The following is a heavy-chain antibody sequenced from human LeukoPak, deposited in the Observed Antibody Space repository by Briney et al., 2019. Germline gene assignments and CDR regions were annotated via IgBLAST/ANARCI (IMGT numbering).Heavy chain of an antibody. D-gene: IGHD2-2*01. Sequence: PSETLSLTCTVSGGSISGYYWSWIRQPPGKGLQFIGYIHYTGSTNYNPSLESRVTLSVDTSKNQFSLKLRSVTAADTAVYYCARLSKDTVVLPAAMAHYFDYWGQGTWSPSPQ. CDR2: IHYTGST. CDR3: ARLSKDTVVLPAAMAHYFDY. CDR1: GGSISGYY. V-gene: IGHV4-59*08. J-gene: IGHJ4*02.